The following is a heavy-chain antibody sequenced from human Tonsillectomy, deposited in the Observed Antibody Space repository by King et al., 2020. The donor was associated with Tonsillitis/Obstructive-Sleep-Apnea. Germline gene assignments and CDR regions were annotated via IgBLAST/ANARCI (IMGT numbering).Heavy chain of an antibody. J-gene: IGHJ3*02. Sequence: VQLVESGGGLVKPGGSLRLSCAASGFTFSNAWMSWVRQAPGKGLEWVGRIKSKTDGGTTEYAAPVKGRFTISRDDSKTTLYLQMNSLKTEETAVYYCNRIYKGGAFDIWGQETMVTVSS. CDR1: GFTFSNAW. V-gene: IGHV3-15*01. D-gene: IGHD2/OR15-2a*01. CDR2: IKSKTDGGTT. CDR3: NRIYKGGAFDI.